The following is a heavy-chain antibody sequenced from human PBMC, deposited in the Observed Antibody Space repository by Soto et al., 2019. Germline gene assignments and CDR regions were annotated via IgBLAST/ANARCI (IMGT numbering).Heavy chain of an antibody. CDR2: SNPNSGDT. J-gene: IGHJ5*02. CDR3: ARVTSRPNWFDH. V-gene: IGHV1-2*02. CDR1: GYIFTYYY. Sequence: XSVKVSCKASGYIFTYYYIHWVRQAPGRGLEWMGWSNPNSGDTNYAQKFHGRVTLTRDKSISTAYMELRRLRSDDTAVYYCARVTSRPNWFDHWGQGSLVTVSS.